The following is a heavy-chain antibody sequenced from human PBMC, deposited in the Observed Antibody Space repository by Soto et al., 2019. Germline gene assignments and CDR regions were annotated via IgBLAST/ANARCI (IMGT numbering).Heavy chain of an antibody. Sequence: PGESLKISCNGSGYSFTSYWICWVRQMPWKGLEWMGIIYPGDSDTRYSPSFQGQVTISADKSISTAYLQWSSLKASDTAMYYCARHEGGSYGLVQEAFDIWGQGTMVTVSS. CDR2: IYPGDSDT. CDR1: GYSFTSYW. V-gene: IGHV5-51*01. J-gene: IGHJ3*02. D-gene: IGHD1-26*01. CDR3: ARHEGGSYGLVQEAFDI.